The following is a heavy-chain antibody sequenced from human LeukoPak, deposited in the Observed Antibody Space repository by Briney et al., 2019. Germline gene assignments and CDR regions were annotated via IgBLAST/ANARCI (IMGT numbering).Heavy chain of an antibody. Sequence: GRSLRLSCAASGFTFDDYAMHWVRQAPGKGLEWVSGISWNSGSIGYADSVKGRFTISRDNAKNSLYLQMNSLRAEDTALYYCAEARGGGYPFDYWGQGTLVTVSS. CDR3: AEARGGGYPFDY. CDR1: GFTFDDYA. D-gene: IGHD2-15*01. V-gene: IGHV3-9*01. CDR2: ISWNSGSI. J-gene: IGHJ4*02.